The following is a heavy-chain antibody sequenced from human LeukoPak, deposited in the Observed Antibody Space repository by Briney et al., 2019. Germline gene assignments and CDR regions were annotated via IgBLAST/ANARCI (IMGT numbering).Heavy chain of an antibody. CDR1: GGSISSGGYY. V-gene: IGHV4-31*03. D-gene: IGHD3-10*01. CDR3: ARRGGSGSYYSIGY. CDR2: IYYSGST. Sequence: SETLSLTCTVSGGSISSGGYYWSWIRQHPGKGLEWIGYIYYSGSTYYNPSLRSRVTISVDTSKNQFSLKLSSVTAADTAVYYCARRGGSGSYYSIGYWGQGTLVTDSS. J-gene: IGHJ4*02.